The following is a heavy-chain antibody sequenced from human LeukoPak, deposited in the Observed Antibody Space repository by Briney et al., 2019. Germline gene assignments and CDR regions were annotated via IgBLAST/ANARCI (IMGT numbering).Heavy chain of an antibody. Sequence: PGGSLRLSCAASGFTFNTYAMNWVRQAPGKGLEWVSTINDGGRTAYYADSVKGRFTISRYNSKNTVYLQMNNDSAEDTALYYCTTQPIFAGSIDSWGQGTPVTVSS. D-gene: IGHD3-3*02. J-gene: IGHJ4*02. CDR1: GFTFNTYA. V-gene: IGHV3-23*01. CDR3: TTQPIFAGSIDS. CDR2: INDGGRTA.